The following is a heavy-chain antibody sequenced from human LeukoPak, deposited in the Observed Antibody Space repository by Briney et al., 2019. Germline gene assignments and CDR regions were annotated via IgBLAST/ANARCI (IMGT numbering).Heavy chain of an antibody. CDR3: ARGDYDRPFDI. V-gene: IGHV3-66*02. CDR2: IYSGGST. J-gene: IGHJ3*02. D-gene: IGHD3-22*01. Sequence: GGSLRLSCAASGFTVSSNYMSWVRQAPGKGLEWVSVIYSGGSTYYADSVKGRLTISRDNSKNTLYLQMNSLRAEDTAVYYCARGDYDRPFDIWGQGTMITVSS. CDR1: GFTVSSNY.